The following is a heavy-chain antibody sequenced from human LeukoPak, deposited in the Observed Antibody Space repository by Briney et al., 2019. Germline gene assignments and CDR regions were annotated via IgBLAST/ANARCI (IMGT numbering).Heavy chain of an antibody. CDR1: GYTFTSYG. CDR2: ISAYNGNT. D-gene: IGHD3-22*01. V-gene: IGHV1-18*01. J-gene: IGHJ4*02. Sequence: ASVKVSCKASGYTFTSYGISWVRQAPGQGLEWMGWISAYNGNTNYAQKLQGRVTMTTDTSTSTAYMELRNLRSDDTAVYYCARADYYDSSGYSDYWGQGTLVTVSS. CDR3: ARADYYDSSGYSDY.